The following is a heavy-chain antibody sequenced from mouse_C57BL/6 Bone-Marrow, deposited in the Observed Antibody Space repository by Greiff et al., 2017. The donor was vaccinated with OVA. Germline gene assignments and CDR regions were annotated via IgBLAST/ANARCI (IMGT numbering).Heavy chain of an antibody. CDR2: ISSGGSYT. J-gene: IGHJ2*01. CDR3: ARTRIDY. CDR1: GFTFSSYG. Sequence: DVMLVESGGDLVKPGGSLKLSCAASGFTFSSYGMSWVRQTPDKRLEWVATISSGGSYTYYPDSVKGRFTISRDNAKNTLYLQMSSLKSEDTAMYYCARTRIDYWGQGTTLTVSS. V-gene: IGHV5-6*02.